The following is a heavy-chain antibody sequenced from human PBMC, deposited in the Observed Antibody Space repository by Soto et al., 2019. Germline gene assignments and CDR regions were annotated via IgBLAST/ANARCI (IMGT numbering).Heavy chain of an antibody. Sequence: PGGSLRLSCAASGLTFSDSAIHWVRQASGKGLEWVGRIRSRDNSYATAYVASVRGRFTISRDDSKNTSYLQMNSLKTEDTAVYYCTRLHDSGGYWGQGTLVTVPQ. J-gene: IGHJ4*02. CDR3: TRLHDSGGY. D-gene: IGHD3-22*01. CDR1: GLTFSDSA. CDR2: IRSRDNSYAT. V-gene: IGHV3-73*01.